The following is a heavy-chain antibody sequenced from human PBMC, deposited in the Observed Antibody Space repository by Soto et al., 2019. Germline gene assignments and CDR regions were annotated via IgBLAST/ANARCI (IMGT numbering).Heavy chain of an antibody. Sequence: GGSLRLSCAASGFTFSSYAMHWVRQAPGKGLEWVAVISNGGSNRYFADSMKGRFTISRDNSKNTLYLQMNSLRTEDTAVYYCARADQGYCSGGSCYTFDYWGQGTLVTVSS. CDR1: GFTFSSYA. J-gene: IGHJ4*02. D-gene: IGHD2-15*01. V-gene: IGHV3-30-3*01. CDR2: ISNGGSNR. CDR3: ARADQGYCSGGSCYTFDY.